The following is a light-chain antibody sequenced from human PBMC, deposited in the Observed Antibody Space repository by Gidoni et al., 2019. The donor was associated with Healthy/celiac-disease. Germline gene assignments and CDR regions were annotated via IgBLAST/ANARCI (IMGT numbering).Light chain of an antibody. V-gene: IGLV2-8*01. J-gene: IGLJ2*01. Sequence: CTGTSSDVGGYNYVSWYQQHPGKAPKLMIYEVSKRPSGVPDRFSGSKSGNTASLTVSGLQAEDEADYYCSSYAGSNVVFGGGTKLTVL. CDR2: EVS. CDR3: SSYAGSNVV. CDR1: SSDVGGYNY.